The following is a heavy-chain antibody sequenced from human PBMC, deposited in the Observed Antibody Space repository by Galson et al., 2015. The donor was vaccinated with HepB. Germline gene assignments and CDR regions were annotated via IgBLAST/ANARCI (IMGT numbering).Heavy chain of an antibody. CDR2: ISYDGSHK. CDR3: AKDTRDCSGGSCYPGEV. J-gene: IGHJ4*02. Sequence: SLRLSCAASGFTFSSSGMHCVRQAPRKGLEGVAVISYDGSHKYYADSVKGRFTISRDNSKNKLYLQMNSLRAEDTAVYYCAKDTRDCSGGSCYPGEVWGQGTLVTVAS. D-gene: IGHD2-15*01. CDR1: GFTFSSSG. V-gene: IGHV3-30*18.